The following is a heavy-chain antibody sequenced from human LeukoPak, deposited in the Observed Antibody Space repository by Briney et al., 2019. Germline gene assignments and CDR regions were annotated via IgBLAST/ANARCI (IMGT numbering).Heavy chain of an antibody. CDR2: IYHSGST. D-gene: IGHD4-17*01. CDR3: ARTTVTAGRTNWFDP. CDR1: GYSISSGYY. J-gene: IGHJ5*02. Sequence: SETLSLTCTVSGYSISSGYYWGWIRQPPGKGLEWIGSIYHSGSTYYNPSLKSRVTISVDTSKNQFSLKLSSVTAADTAVYYCARTTVTAGRTNWFDPWGQGTLVIVSS. V-gene: IGHV4-38-2*02.